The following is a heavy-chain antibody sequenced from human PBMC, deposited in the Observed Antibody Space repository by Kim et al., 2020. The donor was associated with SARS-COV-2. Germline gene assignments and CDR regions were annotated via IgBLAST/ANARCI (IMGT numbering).Heavy chain of an antibody. J-gene: IGHJ5*02. D-gene: IGHD1-26*01. V-gene: IGHV3-23*01. CDR3: ARQAVSGLRNWFDP. CDR1: GFTFISYG. CDR2: ISGTGDNT. Sequence: GGSLRLSCAASGFTFISYGMNWVRQAPGKGLEWVSTISGTGDNTFYTDSVKGRFTISRDNSKNTLYLQMNSLRAEDTALYYCARQAVSGLRNWFDPWGQGTLVTVSS.